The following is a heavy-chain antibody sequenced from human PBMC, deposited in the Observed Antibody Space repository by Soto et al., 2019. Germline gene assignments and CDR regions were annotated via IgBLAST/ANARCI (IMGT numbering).Heavy chain of an antibody. CDR3: ANLIVFHSSYYHDY. J-gene: IGHJ4*01. Sequence: SETLSLTCAVYGVPCSGYDWSWIRQSPGKGLEWIGEINHSGNTNYNPSLKSRVTMLVDTSKNQFSLSLSSVTAADTAVYYCANLIVFHSSYYHDYWGHGTLVTVSS. V-gene: IGHV4-34*01. CDR1: GVPCSGYD. CDR2: INHSGNT. D-gene: IGHD1-26*01.